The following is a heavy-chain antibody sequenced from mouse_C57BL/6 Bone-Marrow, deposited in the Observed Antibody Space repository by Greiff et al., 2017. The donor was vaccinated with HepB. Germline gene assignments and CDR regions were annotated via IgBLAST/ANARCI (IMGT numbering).Heavy chain of an antibody. Sequence: EVKLMESGPGLAKPSQTLSLTCSVTGYSITSDYWNWIRKLPGNKLEYMGYISYSGSTYYNPSLKSRISITRDTSKNQYYLQLNSVTTEDTATYYCARWPWNYYAMDYWGQGTSVTVSS. CDR1: GYSITSDY. J-gene: IGHJ4*01. CDR2: ISYSGST. CDR3: ARWPWNYYAMDY. V-gene: IGHV3-8*01.